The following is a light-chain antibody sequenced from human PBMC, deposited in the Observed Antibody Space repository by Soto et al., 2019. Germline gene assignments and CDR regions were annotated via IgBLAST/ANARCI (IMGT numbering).Light chain of an antibody. CDR3: SSYTSSITYV. V-gene: IGLV2-14*01. CDR1: SSDVGGYNY. J-gene: IGLJ1*01. CDR2: DVS. Sequence: QSALTQPDSVSGSPGQSITISCTGTSSDVGGYNYVSWYQQHPGKAPKLMIYDVSNRPSGVSNRFSGSKSGNTASLTISGLQAEDESDYYCSSYTSSITYVFGTGPKVTVL.